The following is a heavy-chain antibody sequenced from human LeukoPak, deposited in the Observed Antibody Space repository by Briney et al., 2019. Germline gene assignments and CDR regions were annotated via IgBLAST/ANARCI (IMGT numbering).Heavy chain of an antibody. V-gene: IGHV3-7*01. D-gene: IGHD3-16*01. J-gene: IGHJ6*02. CDR1: GFTFSSYW. CDR2: IKQDGSEK. CDR3: ARERDYKDYYYGMDV. Sequence: SGGSLRLSCAASGFTFSSYWMSWVRQAPGKGLEWEANIKQDGSEKYYVDSVKGRFTISRDNAKNSLYLQMNSLRAEDTAVYYCARERDYKDYYYGMDVWGQGTTVTVSS.